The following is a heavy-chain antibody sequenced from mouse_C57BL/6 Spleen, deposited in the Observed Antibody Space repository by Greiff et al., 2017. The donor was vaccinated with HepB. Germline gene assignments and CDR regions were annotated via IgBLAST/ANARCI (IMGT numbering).Heavy chain of an antibody. CDR2: IYPGDGDT. J-gene: IGHJ4*01. CDR3: AREVYYYGSSYAPLYAMDY. D-gene: IGHD1-1*01. V-gene: IGHV1-82*01. CDR1: GYAFSSSW. Sequence: QVQLQQSGPELVKPGASVKISCKASGYAFSSSWMNWVKQRPGKGLEWIGRIYPGDGDTNYNGKFKGKATLTADKSSSTAYMQLSSLTSEDSAVYFCAREVYYYGSSYAPLYAMDYWGQGTSVTVSS.